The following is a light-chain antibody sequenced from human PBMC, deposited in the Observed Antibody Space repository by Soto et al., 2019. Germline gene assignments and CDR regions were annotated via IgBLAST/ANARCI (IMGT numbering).Light chain of an antibody. V-gene: IGKV1-39*01. CDR1: QTINSY. Sequence: DVQITQSPSSLSASVGDIVTITCRASQTINSYLNWYQQKPGKAPKLLIYAAFSLKSGVPSRFSGSGSGTDFTLTISNLQPEDFATYYCQQSYSTFKTFGQGTKVDIK. CDR2: AAF. CDR3: QQSYSTFKT. J-gene: IGKJ1*01.